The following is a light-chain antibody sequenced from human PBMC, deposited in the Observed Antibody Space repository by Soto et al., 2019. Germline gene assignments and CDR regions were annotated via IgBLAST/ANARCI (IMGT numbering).Light chain of an antibody. CDR2: EVS. CDR3: SSYGSTSTRYV. Sequence: QSALTQPASVSGSPGQSITISCTGTSSDVGGYNYVSWYQQHPGKAPKLMIYEVSYRPSGVSNRFSGYKSGNTASLTISGLQAEDEADYFCSSYGSTSTRYVFGTGTKLTVL. J-gene: IGLJ1*01. CDR1: SSDVGGYNY. V-gene: IGLV2-14*01.